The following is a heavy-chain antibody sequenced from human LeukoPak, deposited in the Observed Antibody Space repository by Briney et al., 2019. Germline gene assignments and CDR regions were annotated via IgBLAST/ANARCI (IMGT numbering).Heavy chain of an antibody. J-gene: IGHJ5*02. CDR2: IYYSGST. D-gene: IGHD3-22*01. CDR1: GGSIISSIDY. Sequence: SETLSLTCSVSGGSIISSIDYWGWIRQPPGKGLEWIGSIYYSGSTYYNPSLKSRVIISVDTSKNQFSLKLSSMTAADTAVYYCARQRSRYDSSGYYIDHWGQGDLVTDSS. CDR3: ARQRSRYDSSGYYIDH. V-gene: IGHV4-39*01.